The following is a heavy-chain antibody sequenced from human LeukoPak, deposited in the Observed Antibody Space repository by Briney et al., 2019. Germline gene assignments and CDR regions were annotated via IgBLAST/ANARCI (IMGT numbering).Heavy chain of an antibody. V-gene: IGHV3-7*01. J-gene: IGHJ4*02. CDR3: ARDYNEEYYDYVWGNYRYTGSGFDY. CDR2: IKQDGSEK. Sequence: GGSLRLSCAASGFTFSSYWMSWVRQAPGKGLEWVANIKQDGSEKYYVDSVKGRFTISRDNAKNSLYLQMNSLRAEDTAVYYCARDYNEEYYDYVWGNYRYTGSGFDYWGQGTLVTVSS. D-gene: IGHD3-16*02. CDR1: GFTFSSYW.